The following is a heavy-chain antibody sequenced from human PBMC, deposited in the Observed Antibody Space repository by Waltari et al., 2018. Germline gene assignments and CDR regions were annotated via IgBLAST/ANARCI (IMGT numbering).Heavy chain of an antibody. CDR3: ARMEQAYYYGSGSEFDY. V-gene: IGHV3-23*01. CDR1: GFTFSSYA. J-gene: IGHJ4*02. D-gene: IGHD3-10*01. CDR2: INGSGGRT. Sequence: EVQLLESGGGLVQPGGSLRLSCAASGFTFSSYAMSWVHQAPGKGLEWVSAINGSGGRTYYTDSMKGRFTISRDNSKNTLYLQMNSLRAEDTAVYYCARMEQAYYYGSGSEFDYWGQGTLVTVSS.